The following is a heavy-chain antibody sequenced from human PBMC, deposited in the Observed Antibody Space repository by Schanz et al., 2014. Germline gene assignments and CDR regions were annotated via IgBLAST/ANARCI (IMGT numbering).Heavy chain of an antibody. D-gene: IGHD3-3*01. CDR1: GFTFADYY. J-gene: IGHJ4*02. V-gene: IGHV3-7*01. CDR3: ARDKGGYYPFDY. CDR2: IKQDGIEK. Sequence: EVQLVESGGGLVKPGGSLRLSCAASGFTFADYYMTWIRQAPGKGLEWVANIKQDGIEKYYVDSVKGRFTISRDNAKNSLYLQMNSLTADDTAVYYCARDKGGYYPFDYWGRGTLVTVSS.